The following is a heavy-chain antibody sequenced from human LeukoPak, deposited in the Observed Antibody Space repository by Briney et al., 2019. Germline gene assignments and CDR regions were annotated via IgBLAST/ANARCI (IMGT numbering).Heavy chain of an antibody. CDR1: GGSISSGGYS. D-gene: IGHD3-3*01. CDR2: IYYSGST. J-gene: IGHJ3*02. CDR3: ARVKKDDFWSGYYDHAFDI. Sequence: SETLSLTCAVSGGSISSGGYSWSWIRQPPGKGLEWIGFIYYSGSTNYNPSLKSRVTFSVDTSKNQFSLKLSSVTAADTAVYYCARVKKDDFWSGYYDHAFDIWGQGTMVTVSS. V-gene: IGHV4-61*08.